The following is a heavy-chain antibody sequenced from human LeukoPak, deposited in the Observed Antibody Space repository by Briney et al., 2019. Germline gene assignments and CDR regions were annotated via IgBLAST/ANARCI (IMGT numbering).Heavy chain of an antibody. V-gene: IGHV4-59*01. J-gene: IGHJ3*02. CDR2: IYYSGST. D-gene: IGHD3-22*01. CDR1: GGSISSYY. CDR3: ARGPATTNYYDSSDDAFDI. Sequence: PSETLSLTCTVSGGSISSYYWSWIRQPPGKGLEWIGYIYYSGSTNYNPSLKSRVTISVDTSKNQFSLKLSSVTAADTAVYYCARGPATTNYYDSSDDAFDIWGQGTMVTVSS.